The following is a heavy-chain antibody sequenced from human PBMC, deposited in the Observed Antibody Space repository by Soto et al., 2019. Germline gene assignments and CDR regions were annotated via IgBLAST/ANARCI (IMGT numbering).Heavy chain of an antibody. CDR3: PRGQRFSDWFDP. CDR1: GGAISGYY. J-gene: IGHJ5*02. V-gene: IGHV4-4*07. CDR2: IYISGST. Sequence: ETLSQPGTVTGGAISGYYWTWIRQSDGEGLEWIGRIYISGSTNYNPSFKSRVTISLDTSMNYFSLRLRSVTAADTAVYSFPRGQRFSDWFDPWGQGTLVTFSS. D-gene: IGHD3-3*01.